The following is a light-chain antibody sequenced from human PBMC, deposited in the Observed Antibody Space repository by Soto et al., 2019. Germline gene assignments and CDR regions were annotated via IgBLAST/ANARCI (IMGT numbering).Light chain of an antibody. J-gene: IGKJ1*01. CDR2: DAS. CDR1: QSISSW. V-gene: IGKV1-5*01. CDR3: QQYDSYSTT. Sequence: DIPVPQSPSTLSASVGDRVTITCRASQSISSWLAWYQQKPGKAPKLLIYDASSLETGVPSRFSGSGSGTEFTLTISSLQPDDFATYYCQQYDSYSTTFGQGTKVDIK.